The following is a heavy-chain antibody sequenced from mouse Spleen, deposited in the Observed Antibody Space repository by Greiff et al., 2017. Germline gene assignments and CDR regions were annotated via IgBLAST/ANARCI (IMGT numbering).Heavy chain of an antibody. CDR3: ARQLGPHYFDY. D-gene: IGHD3-1*01. V-gene: IGHV1-61*01. CDR2: IYPSDSET. Sequence: QVQLQQPGAELVRPGSSVKLSCKASGYTFTSYWMDWVKQRPGQGLEWIGNIYPSDSETHYNQKFKDKATLTVDKSSSTAYMQLSSLTSEDSAVYYCARQLGPHYFDYWGQGTTLTVSS. CDR1: GYTFTSYW. J-gene: IGHJ2*01.